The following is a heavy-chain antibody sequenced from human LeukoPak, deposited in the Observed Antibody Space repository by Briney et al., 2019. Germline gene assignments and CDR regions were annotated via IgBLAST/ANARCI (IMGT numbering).Heavy chain of an antibody. D-gene: IGHD6-13*01. Sequence: SETLSLTCTVSGGSISSYYWGWIRQPAGKGLEWIGRIYSSGNTDYNPSLKSRVTMSADTSKNQFSLKVNSVTAADTAVYYCARGLAAAADRALDYWGQGTLVTVSS. CDR3: ARGLAAAADRALDY. J-gene: IGHJ4*02. CDR1: GGSISSYY. CDR2: IYSSGNT. V-gene: IGHV4-4*07.